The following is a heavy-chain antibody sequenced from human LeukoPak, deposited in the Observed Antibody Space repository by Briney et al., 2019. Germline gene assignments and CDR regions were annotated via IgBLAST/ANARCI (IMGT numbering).Heavy chain of an antibody. V-gene: IGHV3-23*01. D-gene: IGHD3-22*01. CDR3: TTDRWDSSVGGY. CDR2: IRSDSFTT. Sequence: GGSLRLSCAASGFDLTRHAMSWVRQTPGKGLEWVSHIRSDSFTTTYADSVKGRFTVSRDNSKKTLYLQMNSLKTEDTAVYYCTTDRWDSSVGGYWGQGTLVTVSS. CDR1: GFDLTRHA. J-gene: IGHJ4*02.